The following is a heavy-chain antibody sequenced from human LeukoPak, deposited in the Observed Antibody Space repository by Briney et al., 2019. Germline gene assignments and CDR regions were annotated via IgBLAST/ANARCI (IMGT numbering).Heavy chain of an antibody. CDR1: GGTFSSYA. CDR2: IIPIFGTA. CDR3: AKGFSRVSVATTYAGDY. D-gene: IGHD5-24*01. V-gene: IGHV1-69*05. Sequence: SVKVSCKASGGTFSSYAISWVRQAPGQGLEWMGGIIPIFGTANYAQKFQGRVTITTDESTSTAYMELSSLRSEDTAVYYCAKGFSRVSVATTYAGDYWGQGTLVTVSS. J-gene: IGHJ4*02.